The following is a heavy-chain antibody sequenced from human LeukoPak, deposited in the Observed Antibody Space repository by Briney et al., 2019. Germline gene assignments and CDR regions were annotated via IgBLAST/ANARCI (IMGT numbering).Heavy chain of an antibody. CDR2: INPEGSEK. D-gene: IGHD6-19*01. J-gene: IGHJ4*02. V-gene: IGHV3-7*03. Sequence: GGSLRLSCAASGFTFSSYAMSWVRQAPGKGLEWVARINPEGSEKYSADSVKGRFTISRDNAKNSLYLQMNSLRVEDTAFYYCAKDNRRHYTSGPNPDSLHWGQGALVTVSS. CDR1: GFTFSSYA. CDR3: AKDNRRHYTSGPNPDSLH.